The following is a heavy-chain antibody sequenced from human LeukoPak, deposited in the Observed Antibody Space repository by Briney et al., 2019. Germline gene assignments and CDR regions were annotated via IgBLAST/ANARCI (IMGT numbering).Heavy chain of an antibody. CDR2: IYNSGST. J-gene: IGHJ4*02. Sequence: SETLSLTCTVSGGSISSYYWSWIRQPPGKGLEWIGHIYNSGSTNYNPSLKSRVTISVDTSKNQFSLKLSSVTTADTAVYYCARRFDSWGQETLVTVSS. V-gene: IGHV4-59*01. CDR1: GGSISSYY. CDR3: ARRFDS.